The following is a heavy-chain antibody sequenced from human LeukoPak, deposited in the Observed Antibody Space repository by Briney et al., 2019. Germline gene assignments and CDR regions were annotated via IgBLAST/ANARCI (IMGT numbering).Heavy chain of an antibody. CDR3: ATGVSDYYYGMDV. V-gene: IGHV1-2*04. CDR2: INPNSGGT. CDR1: GYTFTSYD. D-gene: IGHD1-26*01. J-gene: IGHJ6*02. Sequence: ASVKVSCKASGYTFTSYDINWVRQATGQGLEWMGWINPNSGGTNYAQKFQGWVTMTRDTSISTAYMELSRLRSDDTAVYYCATGVSDYYYGMDVWGQGTTVTVSS.